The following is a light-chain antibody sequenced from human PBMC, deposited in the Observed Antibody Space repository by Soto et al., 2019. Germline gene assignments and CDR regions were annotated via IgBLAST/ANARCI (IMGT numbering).Light chain of an antibody. CDR1: IRDVGSYNR. CDR3: NSYANTDTRAFV. Sequence: QSALTQPASVSGSPGQSITISCTGTIRDVGSYNRVSWYQQHPGKAPKLIIYEVTDRPSGFSNRFSGSKSGNTASLTISGFRAEYEDEYDCNSYANTDTRAFVFGSGTKVTVL. J-gene: IGLJ1*01. V-gene: IGLV2-14*01. CDR2: EVT.